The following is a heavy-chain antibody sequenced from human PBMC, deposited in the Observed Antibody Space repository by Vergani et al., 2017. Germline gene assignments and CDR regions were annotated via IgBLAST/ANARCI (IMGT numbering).Heavy chain of an antibody. J-gene: IGHJ5*02. D-gene: IGHD1-1*01. CDR3: AREFGAGTTRGDGWFDP. V-gene: IGHV1-69*12. CDR1: GGTFSSYA. CDR2: IIPIFGTA. Sequence: QVQLVQSGAEVKKPGSSVKVSCKASGGTFSSYAISWVRQAPGQGLEWMGGIIPIFGTANYAQKFQGRVTITADESTSTAYMKLSSLRSEDTAVYYCAREFGAGTTRGDGWFDPWGQGTLVTVSS.